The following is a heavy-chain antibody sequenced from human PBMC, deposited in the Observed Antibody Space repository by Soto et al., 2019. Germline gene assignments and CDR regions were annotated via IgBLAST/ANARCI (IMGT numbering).Heavy chain of an antibody. CDR1: GYTFTGYY. D-gene: IGHD3-16*02. CDR2: INPNSGGT. V-gene: IGHV1-2*02. Sequence: QVQLVQSGAEVKKPGASVKVSCKASGYTFTGYYMHWVRQAPGQGLEWMGWINPNSGGTNYAQKFQGRVTMTRDTSISTAYRELSRLRSDDTAVYYCARDRVWGSYRYTGVFDYWGQGTLVTVSS. CDR3: ARDRVWGSYRYTGVFDY. J-gene: IGHJ4*02.